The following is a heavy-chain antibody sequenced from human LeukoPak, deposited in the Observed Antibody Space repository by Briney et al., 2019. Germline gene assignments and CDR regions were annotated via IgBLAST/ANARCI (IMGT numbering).Heavy chain of an antibody. CDR1: GGSFSGYY. Sequence: SETLSLTCAVYGGSFSGYYWSWIRQPPGKGLEWIGEINHSGSTNYNPSLKSRVTISIDTSKNQFSLMLNSVTAADTALYYCASGRGYTFGPFGYWGQGTLVTVSS. CDR3: ASGRGYTFGPFGY. D-gene: IGHD5-12*01. CDR2: INHSGST. V-gene: IGHV4-34*01. J-gene: IGHJ4*02.